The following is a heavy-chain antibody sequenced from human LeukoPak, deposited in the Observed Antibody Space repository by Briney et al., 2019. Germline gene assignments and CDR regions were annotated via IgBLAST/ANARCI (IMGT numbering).Heavy chain of an antibody. CDR2: IYTSGST. V-gene: IGHV4-4*07. J-gene: IGHJ4*02. CDR3: ARGELEPSYFGY. CDR1: GGSIITSNY. D-gene: IGHD1-1*01. Sequence: SETLSLTCTVSGGSIITSNYWSWIRQPAGKGLEYIGRIYTSGSTSYSPSLKSRVTMSLDTSKNQFSLRLTSVTAADTAVYYCARGELEPSYFGYWGQGALVTVSS.